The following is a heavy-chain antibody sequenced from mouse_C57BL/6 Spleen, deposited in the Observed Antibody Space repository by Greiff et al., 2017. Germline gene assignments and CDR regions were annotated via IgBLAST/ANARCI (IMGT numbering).Heavy chain of an antibody. D-gene: IGHD3-2*02. J-gene: IGHJ4*01. CDR1: GYTFTSYW. Sequence: QVQLQQPGAELVKPGASVKLSCKASGYTFTSYWMHWVKQRPGQGLEWIGMIHPNSGSTNYNEKFKSKATLTVDKSSSTAYMQLSSLTSEDSAVYYCARRGAAQATLNYAMDYWGQGTSVTVSS. CDR3: ARRGAAQATLNYAMDY. CDR2: IHPNSGST. V-gene: IGHV1-64*01.